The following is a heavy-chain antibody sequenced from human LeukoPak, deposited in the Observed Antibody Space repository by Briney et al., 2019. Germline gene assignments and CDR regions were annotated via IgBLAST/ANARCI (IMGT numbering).Heavy chain of an antibody. CDR3: AGESFDI. Sequence: GGSLRLSCAASGLTFSSYALDWVRQAPGKGLEWVAVISKDGNSQNYADSVKGRFTISRDNSKNTLYLQMNSLRPEDTAVYYCAGESFDIWGQGTTVTVSS. V-gene: IGHV3-30*04. J-gene: IGHJ3*02. CDR2: ISKDGNSQ. CDR1: GLTFSSYA.